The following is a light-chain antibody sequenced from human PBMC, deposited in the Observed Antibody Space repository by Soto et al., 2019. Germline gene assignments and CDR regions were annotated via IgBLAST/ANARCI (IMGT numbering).Light chain of an antibody. CDR3: SSYGGTHTLLV. V-gene: IGLV2-8*01. CDR1: SSDVGGYNY. Sequence: QSALTQPPSASGSPGQSVTISCTGTSSDVGGYNYVSWYQQHPGKAPKLMIYEVNKRPSGVPDRFSGSKSGNTASLTVTGRQAEDEADYYCSSYGGTHTLLVFGGGTKLTVL. CDR2: EVN. J-gene: IGLJ2*01.